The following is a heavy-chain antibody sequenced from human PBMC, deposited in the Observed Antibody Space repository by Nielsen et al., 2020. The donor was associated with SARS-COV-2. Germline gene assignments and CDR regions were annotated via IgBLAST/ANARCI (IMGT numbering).Heavy chain of an antibody. J-gene: IGHJ4*02. D-gene: IGHD1-26*01. CDR2: ISFDGNNK. CDR1: GFSFSNYG. Sequence: GESLKISCAASGFSFSNYGLHWVRQAAGKGLEWVAVISFDGNNKYYADSVRGRFTISRDNSKNTLNLQMNSLRAEDTAVYYCAKVGREFDYWGQGTLVTVSS. V-gene: IGHV3-30*18. CDR3: AKVGREFDY.